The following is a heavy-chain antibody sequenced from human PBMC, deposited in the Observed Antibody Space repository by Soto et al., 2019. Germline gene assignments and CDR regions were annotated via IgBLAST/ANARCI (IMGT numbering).Heavy chain of an antibody. CDR1: GHTSRNNG. V-gene: IGHV1-18*01. J-gene: IGHJ4*02. D-gene: IGHD1-26*01. CDR2: INANTGAT. CDR3: GSDADQWDRGFLDC. Sequence: QVRLVQSGAEVGQPGASVKVSCKASGHTSRNNGISWVRQAPGQGLEWMGFINANTGATNYARKFRGRLTLTRDTLTRTVGMELRSLRSDYSAVYYCGSDADQWDRGFLDCWGQGTRVNVSS.